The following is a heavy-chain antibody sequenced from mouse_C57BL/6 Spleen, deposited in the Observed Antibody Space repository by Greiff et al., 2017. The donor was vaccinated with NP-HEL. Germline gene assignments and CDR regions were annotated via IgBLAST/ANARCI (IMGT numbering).Heavy chain of an antibody. CDR2: INPSTGGT. CDR3: ARRLLYYGNYPYSDY. V-gene: IGHV1-42*01. CDR1: GYSFTGYY. Sequence: VQLKQSGPELVKPGASVKISCKASGYSFTGYYMNWVKQSPEKSLEWIGEINPSTGGTSYNQKFKAKATLTVDKSSSTAYMQLKSLTSEDSAVYYCARRLLYYGNYPYSDYWGQGTTLTVSS. J-gene: IGHJ2*01. D-gene: IGHD2-1*01.